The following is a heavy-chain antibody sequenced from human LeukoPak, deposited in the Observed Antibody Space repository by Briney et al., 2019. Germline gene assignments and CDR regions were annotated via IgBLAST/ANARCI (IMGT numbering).Heavy chain of an antibody. Sequence: ASVKVSCKASGYTFTSSDINWVRQAAGQGLEWMGWINPNSSRTGYAQKFQGRVTMTANTPISTAYMELSSLRFDDTAVYYCARGRSGLAAAGTYDYWGQGTLITVSS. CDR2: INPNSSRT. CDR1: GYTFTSSD. J-gene: IGHJ4*02. V-gene: IGHV1-8*01. D-gene: IGHD6-13*01. CDR3: ARGRSGLAAAGTYDY.